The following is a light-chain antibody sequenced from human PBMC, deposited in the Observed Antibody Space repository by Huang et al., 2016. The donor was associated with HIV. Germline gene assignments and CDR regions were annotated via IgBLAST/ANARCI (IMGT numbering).Light chain of an antibody. CDR1: QSISNYY. CDR2: AAS. Sequence: EVVLTQSPGSLSLSPGERATLSCRASQSISNYYLAWYQQSPGKPPRLRIHAASSRASGSPARFSGSGSGTAFTLTIARLEPEDSAIYFCHQYGSPPWTFGQGTRVEIK. V-gene: IGKV3-20*01. CDR3: HQYGSPPWT. J-gene: IGKJ1*01.